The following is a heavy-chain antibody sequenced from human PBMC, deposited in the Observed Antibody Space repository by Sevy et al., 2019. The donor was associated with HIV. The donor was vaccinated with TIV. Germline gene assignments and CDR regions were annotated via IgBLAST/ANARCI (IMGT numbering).Heavy chain of an antibody. CDR3: ARAITGTTFPYYGMDV. CDR2: ISNSGSTI. D-gene: IGHD1-20*01. CDR1: GFTFSDYY. V-gene: IGHV3-11*01. Sequence: GALRLSCAASGFTFSDYYMSWIRQAPGKGLEWVSYISNSGSTIYYADSVKGRFTISRDNAKNSLYLQMNSLRAEDTAVYYCARAITGTTFPYYGMDVWGQGTTVTVSS. J-gene: IGHJ6*01.